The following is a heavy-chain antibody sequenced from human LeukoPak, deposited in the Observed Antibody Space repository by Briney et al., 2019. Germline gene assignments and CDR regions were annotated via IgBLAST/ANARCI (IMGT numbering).Heavy chain of an antibody. CDR3: AKDPGLLWFGESQYFDY. CDR2: ISGSGGST. J-gene: IGHJ4*02. CDR1: GFTFSSYA. Sequence: PGGSLRLSCAASGFTFSSYAMSWVRQAPGKGLEWVSAISGSGGSTYYADSVKGRFTISRDNSKNTLYLQMNSLRAEDTAVYYCAKDPGLLWFGESQYFDYWGQGTLVTASS. V-gene: IGHV3-23*01. D-gene: IGHD3-10*01.